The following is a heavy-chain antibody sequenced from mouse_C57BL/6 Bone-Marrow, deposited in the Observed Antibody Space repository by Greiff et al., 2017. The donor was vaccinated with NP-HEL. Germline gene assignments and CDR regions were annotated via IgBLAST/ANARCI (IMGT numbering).Heavy chain of an antibody. CDR2: IDTSDSYT. D-gene: IGHD1-1*01. CDR1: GYTFTSYW. J-gene: IGHJ4*01. CDR3: ARATVVVLYAMDY. Sequence: QVQLQQPGAELVKPGASVKLSCKASGYTFTSYWMQWVKQRPGQGLEWIGEIDTSDSYTNYNQKFKGKATLTVDTSSSTAYMQLSSLTSEDSAVYYCARATVVVLYAMDYWGQGTSVTVSS. V-gene: IGHV1-50*01.